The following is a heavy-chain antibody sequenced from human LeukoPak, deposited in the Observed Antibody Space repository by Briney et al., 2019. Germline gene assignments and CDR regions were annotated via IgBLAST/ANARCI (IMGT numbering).Heavy chain of an antibody. CDR3: ARSSYYDSSGYWFDY. D-gene: IGHD3-22*01. V-gene: IGHV1-69*13. CDR1: GGTFSSYA. CDR2: IIPIFGAA. J-gene: IGHJ4*02. Sequence: PVKVSCKASGGTFSSYAISWVRQAPGQGLEWMGGIIPIFGAANYAQKFQGRVTITADESTSTAYMELSSLRSEDTAVYYCARSSYYDSSGYWFDYWGQGTLVTVSS.